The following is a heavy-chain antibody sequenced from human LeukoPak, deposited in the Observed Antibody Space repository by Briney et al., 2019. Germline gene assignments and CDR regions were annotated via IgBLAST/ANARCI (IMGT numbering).Heavy chain of an antibody. Sequence: SETLSLTCTVSGGSISSYYWSWIRQPPGKGLEWIGYIYYSGSTNYNPSLKSRVTISVDTSKNQFSLKLSSVTAADTAVYYCARQGYSSGYIDYWGEGTPVTVSS. CDR1: GGSISSYY. CDR2: IYYSGST. CDR3: ARQGYSSGYIDY. V-gene: IGHV4-59*08. D-gene: IGHD6-19*01. J-gene: IGHJ4*02.